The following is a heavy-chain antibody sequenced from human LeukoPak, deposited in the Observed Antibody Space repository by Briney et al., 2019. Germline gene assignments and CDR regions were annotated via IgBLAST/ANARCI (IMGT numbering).Heavy chain of an antibody. Sequence: ETLSLTCTVSGGSISSYYWSWIRQPPGKGLEWIGEINHSGSTNYNPSLKSRVTISVDTSKNQFSLKLSSVTAADTAVYYCARGPRGRVWQLGSYFDYWGQGTLVTVSS. V-gene: IGHV4-34*01. CDR2: INHSGST. J-gene: IGHJ4*02. D-gene: IGHD6-13*01. CDR3: ARGPRGRVWQLGSYFDY. CDR1: GGSISSYY.